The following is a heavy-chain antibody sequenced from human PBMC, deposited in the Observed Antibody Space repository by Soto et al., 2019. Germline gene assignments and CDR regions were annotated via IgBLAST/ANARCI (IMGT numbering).Heavy chain of an antibody. V-gene: IGHV3-30*18. CDR3: AKDAQGLMSPYMDV. Sequence: PGGSLRLSCAASGFTFSSYGMHWVRQAPGKGLEWVAVISYDGSNKYYADSVKGRFTISRDNSKNTLYLQMNSLRAEDTAVYYCAKDAQGLMSPYMDVWGQGTTVTVSS. J-gene: IGHJ6*02. CDR2: ISYDGSNK. CDR1: GFTFSSYG. D-gene: IGHD2-8*01.